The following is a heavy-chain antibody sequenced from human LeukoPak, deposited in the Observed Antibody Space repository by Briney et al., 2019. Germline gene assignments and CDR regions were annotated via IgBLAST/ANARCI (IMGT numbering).Heavy chain of an antibody. J-gene: IGHJ5*02. D-gene: IGHD6-6*01. Sequence: GGSLKLSCVASGFTLTDCTVHWVRQASGKGLEWLGFIRSKANSYATGYSASVKGRFTVSRDDSKKTAYLQMNSLRPEDAAVYYCSLRIATRHAGFDPWGQGTLVTVSS. CDR1: GFTLTDCT. V-gene: IGHV3-73*01. CDR2: IRSKANSYAT. CDR3: SLRIATRHAGFDP.